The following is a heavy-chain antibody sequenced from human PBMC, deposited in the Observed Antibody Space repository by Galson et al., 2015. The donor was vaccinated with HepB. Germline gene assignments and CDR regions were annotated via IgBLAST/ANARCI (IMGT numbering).Heavy chain of an antibody. J-gene: IGHJ5*02. D-gene: IGHD2-21*01. V-gene: IGHV4-59*12. CDR1: GGSISSYY. Sequence: ETLSLTCTVSGGSISSYYWSWIRQPPGKGLEWIGYIYYSGSTYYNPSLKSRVTISVDRSKNQFSLKLSSVTAADTAVYYCARDNSGWIDPWGQGTLVTVSS. CDR3: ARDNSGWIDP. CDR2: IYYSGST.